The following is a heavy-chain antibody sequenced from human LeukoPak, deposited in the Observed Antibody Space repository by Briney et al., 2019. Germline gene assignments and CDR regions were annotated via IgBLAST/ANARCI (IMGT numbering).Heavy chain of an antibody. Sequence: KPSETLSLTCAVSGYSISCGYYWGWIRQPPGKGLEWIGSIYHSGSTYYNPSLKSRVTISVDTSKNQFSLKLSSVTAADTAVYYCARDYPQFDPWGQGTLVTVSS. CDR2: IYHSGST. J-gene: IGHJ5*02. V-gene: IGHV4-38-2*02. CDR1: GYSISCGYY. CDR3: ARDYPQFDP.